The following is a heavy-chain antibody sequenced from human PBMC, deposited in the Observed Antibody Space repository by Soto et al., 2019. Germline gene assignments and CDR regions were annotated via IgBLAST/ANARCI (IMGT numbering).Heavy chain of an antibody. CDR1: GFTFSNAW. CDR2: IKSKTDGGTT. Sequence: EVQLVESGGGLVKPGGSLRLSCAASGFTFSNAWMNWVRQAPGKGLEWVGRIKSKTDGGTTDYAAPEKGRFTISRDDSKNTLYMQMNSLKTDATAVYYCTSLGSFSGRDVWGQGTTVTVSS. V-gene: IGHV3-15*07. D-gene: IGHD3-10*01. CDR3: TSLGSFSGRDV. J-gene: IGHJ6*02.